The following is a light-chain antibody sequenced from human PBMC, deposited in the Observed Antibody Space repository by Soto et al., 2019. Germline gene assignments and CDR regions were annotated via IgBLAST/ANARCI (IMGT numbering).Light chain of an antibody. V-gene: IGKV3-15*01. CDR3: QQYNIWPPLT. CDR1: LTVNTN. CDR2: YAS. J-gene: IGKJ4*01. Sequence: DIVMTQSPATLSVSPGERATLSCRASLTVNTNLAWYQQKPGQAPRLLIYYASTRATGIPARFSGSGSVKEFTLTISSVQSEDSAVYYCQQYNIWPPLTFGGGTKVEIK.